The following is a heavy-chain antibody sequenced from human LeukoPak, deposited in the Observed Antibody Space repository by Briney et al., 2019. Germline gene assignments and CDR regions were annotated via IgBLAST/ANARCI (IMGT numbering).Heavy chain of an antibody. Sequence: GGSLRLSCAASGFTFSSYEMNWVRQAPGKGLEWVSYISSSGSTIYYADSVKGRFTISRDNAKSSLYLQMNSLRAEDTAVYYCARGSSGWYVPDYWGQGTLVTVSS. CDR3: ARGSSGWYVPDY. J-gene: IGHJ4*02. CDR1: GFTFSSYE. V-gene: IGHV3-48*03. D-gene: IGHD6-19*01. CDR2: ISSSGSTI.